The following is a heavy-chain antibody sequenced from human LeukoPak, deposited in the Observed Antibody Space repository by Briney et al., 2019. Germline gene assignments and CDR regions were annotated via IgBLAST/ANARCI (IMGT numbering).Heavy chain of an antibody. CDR2: ISPSSGDT. V-gene: IGHV1-2*02. CDR1: GYTFTDYY. CDR3: AKGGSNGWAPIDY. D-gene: IGHD6-19*01. J-gene: IGHJ4*02. Sequence: GASVKVSCKASGYTFTDYYMHWVRQAPGQGLEWMGWISPSSGDTRHAQRFQDRVTMTRDTPVSTAYMELTRLQSDDTAAYYCAKGGSNGWAPIDYWGQGTLVTVSS.